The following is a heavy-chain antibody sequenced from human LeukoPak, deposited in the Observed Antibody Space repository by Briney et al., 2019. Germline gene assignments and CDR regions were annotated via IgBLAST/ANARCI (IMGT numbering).Heavy chain of an antibody. CDR2: IYYSGST. Sequence: SETLSLTCTVSGGSISSGGYYWSWIRQHPGKGLEWIGYIYYSGSTNYNPSLKSRVTISVDTSKNQFSLKLSSVTAADTAVYYCARQVIGHFDYWGQGTLVTVSS. J-gene: IGHJ4*02. CDR1: GGSISSGGYY. CDR3: ARQVIGHFDY. V-gene: IGHV4-61*08.